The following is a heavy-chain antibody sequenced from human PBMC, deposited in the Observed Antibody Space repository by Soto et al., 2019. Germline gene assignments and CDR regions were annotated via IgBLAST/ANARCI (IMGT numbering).Heavy chain of an antibody. Sequence: QVQLQESGPGLVQPSGTLSLTCAVSGGSLSSTDWWTWVRQPPGKGLEWIGEIYHSGSTNTNPSPKXXAXIXXDQTNNQFSLNLTSLTAADTAVYYCASVRGSARGYWGQGTLVTVSS. D-gene: IGHD1-26*01. CDR1: GGSLSSTDW. V-gene: IGHV4-4*02. CDR2: IYHSGST. J-gene: IGHJ4*02. CDR3: ASVRGSARGY.